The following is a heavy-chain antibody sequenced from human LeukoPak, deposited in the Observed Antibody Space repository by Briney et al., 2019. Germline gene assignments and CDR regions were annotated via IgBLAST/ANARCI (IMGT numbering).Heavy chain of an antibody. V-gene: IGHV3-9*01. Sequence: GGSLRLSCAASGFTFSSYAMHWVRQAPGKGLEWVSGISWNSGSIGYADSVKGRFTISRDNAKNSLYLQMNSLRAEDTALYYCATKAPYYYDSSGRYYGMDVWGQGTTVTVSS. CDR1: GFTFSSYA. CDR3: ATKAPYYYDSSGRYYGMDV. J-gene: IGHJ6*02. CDR2: ISWNSGSI. D-gene: IGHD3-22*01.